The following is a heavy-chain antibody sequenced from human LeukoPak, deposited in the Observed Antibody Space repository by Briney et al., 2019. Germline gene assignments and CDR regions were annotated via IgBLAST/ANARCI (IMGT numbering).Heavy chain of an antibody. CDR2: IKEDGSED. CDR1: GFTFSRAW. Sequence: GGSLRLSCAASGFTFSRAWMSWVRQAPGKGLEWVANIKEDGSEDYYADSVKGRFAISKDNAKNSLYLQMSNLRAGDTAMYYCARDADGYEDWGQGTLVIVSS. V-gene: IGHV3-7*01. J-gene: IGHJ4*02. CDR3: ARDADGYED. D-gene: IGHD5-24*01.